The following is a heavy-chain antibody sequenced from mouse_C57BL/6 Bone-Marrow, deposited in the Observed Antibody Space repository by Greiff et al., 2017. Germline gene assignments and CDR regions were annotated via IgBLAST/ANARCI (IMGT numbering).Heavy chain of an antibody. CDR1: GFNIKNTY. CDR3: ARYHYSNYDYFDY. CDR2: IDPANGNT. Sequence: VQLKESVAELVRPGASVKLSCTASGFNIKNTYMHWVKQRPEQGLEWIGRIDPANGNTKYAPKFQGKATITADTSSNTAYLQLSSLTSEDTAIYYCARYHYSNYDYFDYWGQGTTLKVSS. J-gene: IGHJ2*01. D-gene: IGHD2-5*01. V-gene: IGHV14-3*01.